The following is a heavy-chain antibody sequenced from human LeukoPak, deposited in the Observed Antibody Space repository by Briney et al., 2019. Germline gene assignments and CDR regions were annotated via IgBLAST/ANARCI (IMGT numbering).Heavy chain of an antibody. V-gene: IGHV3-30*02. CDR1: GFTFSSYG. CDR2: IRYDGSDK. J-gene: IGHJ4*02. CDR3: ASEQYYYDSSGYYGGF. Sequence: GGSLRLSCAASGFTFSSYGMHWVRQAPGKGLKWVAFIRYDGSDKYYGDSVKGRFTISRDNSMNTLYLQMNSLRAEDTAVYYCASEQYYYDSSGYYGGFGGQGTLVTVSS. D-gene: IGHD3-22*01.